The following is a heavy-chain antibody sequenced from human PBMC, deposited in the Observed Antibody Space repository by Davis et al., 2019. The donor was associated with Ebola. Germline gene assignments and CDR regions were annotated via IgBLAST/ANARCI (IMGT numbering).Heavy chain of an antibody. CDR2: ISSSSSYI. J-gene: IGHJ4*02. V-gene: IGHV3-21*01. Sequence: GESLKISCAASGLTFSSYSMNWVRQAPGKGLEWVSSISSSSSYIYYADSVKGRFTISRDNAKNSLYLQMNSLRAEDTAVYYCASRGVGATRVWGQGTLVTVSS. CDR1: GLTFSSYS. CDR3: ASRGVGATRV. D-gene: IGHD1-26*01.